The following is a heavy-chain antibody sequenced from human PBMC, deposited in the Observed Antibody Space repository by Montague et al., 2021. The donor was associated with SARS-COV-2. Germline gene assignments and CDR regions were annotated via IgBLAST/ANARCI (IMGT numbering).Heavy chain of an antibody. D-gene: IGHD4-23*01. Sequence: PALVKPIQTLTLTCTFSGFSLSTSGLCVSWIRQPPGEALEWLTLIDWDDDKYYSTSLKTRLTISKDTSKNQVVLTMTNMDPVDTATYYCARSYGTTVVTRAFDYWGQGTLVTVSS. V-gene: IGHV2-70*01. CDR1: GFSLSTSGLC. J-gene: IGHJ4*02. CDR3: ARSYGTTVVTRAFDY. CDR2: IDWDDDK.